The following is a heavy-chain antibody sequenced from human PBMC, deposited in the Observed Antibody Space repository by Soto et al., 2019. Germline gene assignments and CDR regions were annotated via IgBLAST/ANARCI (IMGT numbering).Heavy chain of an antibody. D-gene: IGHD6-6*01. Sequence: SETLSLTCTVSGASISRRGYYWGWIRQPPGKGLEWIGTIYYTGTAYYNPSLKSRVTISVDTSKNQFSLNLSSMTAADTAVYYCVRVEGSSSSLFTHYSGQGILVTVSS. J-gene: IGHJ4*02. CDR1: GASISRRGYY. CDR3: VRVEGSSSSLFTHY. CDR2: IYYTGTA. V-gene: IGHV4-39*01.